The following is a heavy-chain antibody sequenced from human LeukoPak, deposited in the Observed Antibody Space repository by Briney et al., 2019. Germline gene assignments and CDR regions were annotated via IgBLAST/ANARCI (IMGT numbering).Heavy chain of an antibody. V-gene: IGHV3-53*01. J-gene: IGHJ3*02. CDR3: ATDSDSGSPHGAFDI. D-gene: IGHD1-26*01. CDR1: GFTVSSNY. CDR2: IYSGGTT. Sequence: GGSLRLSCAASGFTVSSNYMSWVRQAPGKGLEWVAVIYSGGTTYYADSVKGRFTISRDNSKNTLYLQMNSLRAEDTAVYYCATDSDSGSPHGAFDIWGQGTMVTVSP.